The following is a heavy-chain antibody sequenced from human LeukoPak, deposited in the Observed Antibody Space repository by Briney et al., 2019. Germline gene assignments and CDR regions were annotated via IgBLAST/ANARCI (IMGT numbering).Heavy chain of an antibody. J-gene: IGHJ1*01. V-gene: IGHV3-23*01. CDR1: GFTCSSYA. Sequence: PGGSLRLSCAASGFTCSSYAMSWVRQAPGKGLEWVSAISGSGGSTYYADSVKGRFTISRDNSKNTLYLQMNSLRAEDTAVYYCAKDSREQPGAETIKEYFQHWGQGTLVTVSS. CDR2: ISGSGGST. CDR3: AKDSREQPGAETIKEYFQH. D-gene: IGHD1-26*01.